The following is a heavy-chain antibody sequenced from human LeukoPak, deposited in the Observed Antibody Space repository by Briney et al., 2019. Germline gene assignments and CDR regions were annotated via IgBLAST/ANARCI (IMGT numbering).Heavy chain of an antibody. Sequence: ASVKVSCKASGYTFTSYGISWVRQAPGQGLEWMGIINPSGGSTSYAQKFQGRVTMTRDMSTSTVYMELSSLRSEDTAVYYCARDYYYGSGSPILSGFDPWGQGTLVTVSS. CDR2: INPSGGST. D-gene: IGHD3-10*01. CDR1: GYTFTSYG. CDR3: ARDYYYGSGSPILSGFDP. V-gene: IGHV1-46*01. J-gene: IGHJ5*02.